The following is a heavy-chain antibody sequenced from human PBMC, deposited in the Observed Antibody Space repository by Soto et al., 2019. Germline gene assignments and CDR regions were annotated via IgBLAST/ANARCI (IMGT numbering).Heavy chain of an antibody. J-gene: IGHJ4*02. CDR2: ISYDGSNK. V-gene: IGHV3-30*18. Sequence: QVQLVESGGGVVQPGRSLRLSCAASGFTFSSYGMHWVRQAPGKGLEWVAVISYDGSNKYYADSVKGRFTISRDNSKNTLYLQMSSRRAEDTAVYYCANKAVAGSYWGQGTLFTVSS. D-gene: IGHD6-19*01. CDR3: ANKAVAGSY. CDR1: GFTFSSYG.